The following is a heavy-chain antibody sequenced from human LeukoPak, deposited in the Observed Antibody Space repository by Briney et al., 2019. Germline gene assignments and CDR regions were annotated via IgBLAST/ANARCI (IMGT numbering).Heavy chain of an antibody. V-gene: IGHV4-59*12. J-gene: IGHJ4*02. D-gene: IGHD6-13*01. CDR1: GGSISSYY. CDR3: ARDHGAAAGTRRDY. Sequence: PSETLSLTCTVSGGSISSYYWSWIRQPPGKGLEWIGYIYYSGSTNYNPSLKSRVTISVDTSKNQFSLKLSSVTAADTAMYYCARDHGAAAGTRRDYWGQGTLVTVSS. CDR2: IYYSGST.